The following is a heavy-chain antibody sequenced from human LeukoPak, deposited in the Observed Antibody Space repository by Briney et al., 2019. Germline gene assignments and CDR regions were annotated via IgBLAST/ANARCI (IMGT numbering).Heavy chain of an antibody. V-gene: IGHV1-69*04. Sequence: GASVKVSCKASGGTFSSYAISWVRQAPGQGLEWMGRIIPILGIANYAQKFQGRVTITADKSTSTAYMELSSLRSEDTAVYYCARAYYYDSSGYYSDYYGMDVWGQGTTVTVSS. CDR1: GGTFSSYA. D-gene: IGHD3-22*01. J-gene: IGHJ6*02. CDR2: IIPILGIA. CDR3: ARAYYYDSSGYYSDYYGMDV.